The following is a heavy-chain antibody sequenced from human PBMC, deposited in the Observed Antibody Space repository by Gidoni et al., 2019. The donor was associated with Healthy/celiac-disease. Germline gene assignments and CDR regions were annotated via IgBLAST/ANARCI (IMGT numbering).Heavy chain of an antibody. D-gene: IGHD5-18*01. CDR3: TTDLTDMATIFDY. Sequence: EVQLVECGGGWVKPGGSLRLSCAASGFTFSNAWMSWVGPAAGKGLAWVGRIKSNTDGGTTDYAALVNGRFTISRDDSKNTLYLQMNSLKTEDTAVYYCTTDLTDMATIFDYWGQGTLVTVSS. CDR1: GFTFSNAW. J-gene: IGHJ4*02. CDR2: IKSNTDGGTT. V-gene: IGHV3-15*01.